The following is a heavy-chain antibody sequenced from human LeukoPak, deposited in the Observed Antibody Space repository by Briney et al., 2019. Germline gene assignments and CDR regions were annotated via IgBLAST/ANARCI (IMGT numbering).Heavy chain of an antibody. CDR1: GGSISSYY. CDR3: ARGLATSTLAFDY. CDR2: IYYSGST. J-gene: IGHJ4*02. V-gene: IGHV4-59*01. Sequence: SETLSLTCTVSGGSISSYYWSWIRQPPGKGLEWIGYIYYSGSTNYNPSLKSRVTISVDTSKNQFSLKLSSVTAADTAVYYCARGLATSTLAFDYWGQGTLVTVSS. D-gene: IGHD5-12*01.